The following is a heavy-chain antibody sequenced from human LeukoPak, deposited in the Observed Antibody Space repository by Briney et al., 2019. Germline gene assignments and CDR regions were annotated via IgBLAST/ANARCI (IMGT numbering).Heavy chain of an antibody. CDR3: VRDGLNWNYDY. CDR1: GYTFTGYY. J-gene: IGHJ4*02. CDR2: ISPTNGDT. Sequence: ASVTVSCKPSGYTFTGYYMHWVRQAPGQGLEWMGWISPTNGDTRYAQKFQGRVAMTRDTSISTAYMELSRLRSDDTAVYYCVRDGLNWNYDYWGQGTLVAVSS. V-gene: IGHV1-2*02. D-gene: IGHD1-7*01.